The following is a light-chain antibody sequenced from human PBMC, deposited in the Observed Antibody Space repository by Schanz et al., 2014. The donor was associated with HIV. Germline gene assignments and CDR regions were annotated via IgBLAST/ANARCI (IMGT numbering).Light chain of an antibody. CDR2: GAS. J-gene: IGKJ4*01. CDR3: QQYSNWPPMT. Sequence: ETVLTQSPGSLSLSPGERATISCRASQSVKSSYLAWYQQKLGQAPRLLIYGASTRATGIPARFSGSGSGTEFTLTIGSLQSEDFAVYYCQQYSNWPPMTFGGGTKVEIK. CDR1: QSVKSSY. V-gene: IGKV3-15*01.